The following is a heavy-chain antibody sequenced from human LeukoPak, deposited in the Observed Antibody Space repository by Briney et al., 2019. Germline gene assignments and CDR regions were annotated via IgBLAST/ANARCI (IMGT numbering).Heavy chain of an antibody. J-gene: IGHJ6*02. V-gene: IGHV3-33*01. CDR2: IWYDGSNK. Sequence: GRSLRLSCAASGFTFSSYGMHWVRQAPGKGLEWVAVIWYDGSNKYYADSVKGRFTISRDNSKNTLYLQMNSLRAEDTAVYYCARVAGYRTYYYYYGMDVWGQGTTVTVSS. D-gene: IGHD1-1*01. CDR1: GFTFSSYG. CDR3: ARVAGYRTYYYYYGMDV.